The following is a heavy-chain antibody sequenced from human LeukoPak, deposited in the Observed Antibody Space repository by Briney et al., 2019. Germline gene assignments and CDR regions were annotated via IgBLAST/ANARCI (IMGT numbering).Heavy chain of an antibody. CDR3: ARPHTYYYDTTPYPGAFDI. V-gene: IGHV1-46*01. CDR1: GYTLTGYY. J-gene: IGHJ3*02. D-gene: IGHD3-22*01. CDR2: IGPSGGST. Sequence: ASVKVSCKASGYTLTGYYMHWVRQAPGQGLEWMGIIGPSGGSTSYAQKFQGRVTISVDTSKNQFSLKLSSVTAADTAVYYCARPHTYYYDTTPYPGAFDIWGQGTMVTVSS.